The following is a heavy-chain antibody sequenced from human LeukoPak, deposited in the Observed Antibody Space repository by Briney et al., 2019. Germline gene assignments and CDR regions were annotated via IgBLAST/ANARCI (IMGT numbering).Heavy chain of an antibody. D-gene: IGHD3-3*01. CDR3: AREITNFGVVLTNKENY. J-gene: IGHJ4*02. V-gene: IGHV1-2*02. CDR2: INPNSGGT. CDR1: GYTFTGYY. Sequence: ASVKVSCKASGYTFTGYYMHWVRQAPGQGLEWMGWINPNSGGTNYAQKFQGRVTMTRDTSISTAYMELSGLRSDDTAVYYCAREITNFGVVLTNKENYWGQGTLVTVSS.